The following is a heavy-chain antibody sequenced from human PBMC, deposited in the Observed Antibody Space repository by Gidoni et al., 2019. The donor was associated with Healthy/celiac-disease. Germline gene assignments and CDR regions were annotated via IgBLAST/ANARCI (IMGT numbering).Heavy chain of an antibody. D-gene: IGHD1-26*01. Sequence: QVQLQESGPGLVKPSQTLSLTCTVSGGPISSGSYYWSWIRQPAGKGLEWIGRIYTSGSTNYNPSLKSRVTISVDTSKNQFSLKLSSVTAADTAVYYCATTGEVGAYDYWGQGTLVTVSS. CDR1: GGPISSGSYY. V-gene: IGHV4-61*02. J-gene: IGHJ4*02. CDR2: IYTSGST. CDR3: ATTGEVGAYDY.